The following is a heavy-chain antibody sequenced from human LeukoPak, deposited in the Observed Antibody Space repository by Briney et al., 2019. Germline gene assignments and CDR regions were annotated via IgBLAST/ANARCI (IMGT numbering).Heavy chain of an antibody. CDR2: ISWNSDNI. Sequence: GGSLRLSCAASGFTFSNYGMSWVRQAPGKGLEWVSGISWNSDNIGYADSVKGRFTISRDNAKNSLYLQMNSLRTEDTALYYCAKDRDYGGNSGCDYWGQGTLVTVSS. J-gene: IGHJ4*02. CDR3: AKDRDYGGNSGCDY. CDR1: GFTFSNYG. V-gene: IGHV3-9*01. D-gene: IGHD4-23*01.